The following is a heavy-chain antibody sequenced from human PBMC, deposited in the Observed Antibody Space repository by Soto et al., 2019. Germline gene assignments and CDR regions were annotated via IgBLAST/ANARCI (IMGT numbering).Heavy chain of an antibody. Sequence: PSETLSLTCAVYGGSFSGYYWSWIRQPPGKGLEWIGEINHSGSTNYNPSLKSRVTISVDTSKNQFSLKLSSVTAADTAVYYCARGVNYDILTGYYISGYYYYGMDVWGEGTTVTVS. CDR3: ARGVNYDILTGYYISGYYYYGMDV. CDR1: GGSFSGYY. CDR2: INHSGST. J-gene: IGHJ6*02. V-gene: IGHV4-34*01. D-gene: IGHD3-9*01.